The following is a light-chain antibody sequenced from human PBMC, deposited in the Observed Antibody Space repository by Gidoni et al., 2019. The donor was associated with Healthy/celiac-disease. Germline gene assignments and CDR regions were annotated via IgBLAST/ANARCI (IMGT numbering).Light chain of an antibody. Sequence: AIQLTQSPSSLSASVGDRVTITCRASQGISSALAWYQQKPGKAPKLLIYDASSLESGVPSRFSGSGSGTDFTLTISSLQPEDFATYYCQQFNSYPPDGDTFGPGTKVDIK. V-gene: IGKV1-13*02. J-gene: IGKJ3*01. CDR1: QGISSA. CDR3: QQFNSYPPDGDT. CDR2: DAS.